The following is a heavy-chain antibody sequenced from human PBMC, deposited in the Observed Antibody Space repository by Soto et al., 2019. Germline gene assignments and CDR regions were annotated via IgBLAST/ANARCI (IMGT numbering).Heavy chain of an antibody. D-gene: IGHD1-1*01. CDR2: MSHSGGT. CDR3: ARVERGTATTVVDAFDI. J-gene: IGHJ3*02. CDR1: GGFVSSGSYY. V-gene: IGHV4-34*01. Sequence: QVQLQQWGAGLLKPSETLSLTCAVYGGFVSSGSYYWSWIRQPPGKGLEWIGEMSHSGGTHFTPSHKSRVTISVDTSKNQFSLKMSSVTAADTALYYCARVERGTATTVVDAFDIWGPGTMVTVSS.